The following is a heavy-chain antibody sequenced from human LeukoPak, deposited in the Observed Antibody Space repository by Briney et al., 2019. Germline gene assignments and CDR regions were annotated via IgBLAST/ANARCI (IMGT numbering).Heavy chain of an antibody. D-gene: IGHD2-2*03. CDR1: GGTFSSYA. CDR2: IIPIFGTA. CDR3: AREVGIVVVPAAIDHDTDAFDI. J-gene: IGHJ3*02. Sequence: SVKVSCKASGGTFSSYAISWVRQAPGQGLEWMGGIIPIFGTANYAQKFQGRVTITADESTSTAYMEPSSLRSEDTAVYYCAREVGIVVVPAAIDHDTDAFDIWGQGTMVTVSS. V-gene: IGHV1-69*13.